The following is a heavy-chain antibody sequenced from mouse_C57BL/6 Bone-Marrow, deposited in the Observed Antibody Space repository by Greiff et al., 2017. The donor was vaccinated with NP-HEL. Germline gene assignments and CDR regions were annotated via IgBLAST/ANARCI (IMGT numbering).Heavy chain of an antibody. Sequence: QVQLQQPGAELVKPGASVKMSCKASGYTFTSYWITWVKQRPGQGLEWIGDIYPGSGSTYYNEKFKGKATLTVDKSSSTAYMLLSSLTSEDSAVYFCATTAQATDYWGQGTTLTVSS. V-gene: IGHV1-55*01. CDR2: IYPGSGST. J-gene: IGHJ2*01. CDR1: GYTFTSYW. CDR3: ATTAQATDY. D-gene: IGHD3-2*02.